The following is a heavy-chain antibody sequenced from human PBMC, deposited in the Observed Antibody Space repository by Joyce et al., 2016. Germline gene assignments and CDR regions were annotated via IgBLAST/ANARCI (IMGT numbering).Heavy chain of an antibody. V-gene: IGHV4-38-2*01. J-gene: IGHJ2*01. CDR1: GLSFDLHSF. CDR2: VYLHGIT. CDR3: ARRPYNVHTPLGSDWYFDL. D-gene: IGHD5-18*01. Sequence: QVQLQESVPGLVKHSETLSLTCGVSGLSFDLHSFWGWIRQPPGKGLEWIGNVYLHGITHYSPSLKSRVTISMDTSKNQFSLNLNSLTAADTAVYFCARRPYNVHTPLGSDWYFDLWGRGTLVTVSS.